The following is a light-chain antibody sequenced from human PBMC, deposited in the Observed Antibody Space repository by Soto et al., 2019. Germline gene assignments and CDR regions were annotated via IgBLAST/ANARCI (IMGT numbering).Light chain of an antibody. J-gene: IGKJ5*01. CDR3: QQRSNWPPH. Sequence: EIVLTQSPATLSLSPGERATLSCRASQSVSSYLAWYQQKPGKAPSLLIYDASNRATGIPARFSGSGSGTDFTLTISSLEPEDCAVYYCQQRSNWPPHFGQGTRLEIK. CDR2: DAS. CDR1: QSVSSY. V-gene: IGKV3-11*01.